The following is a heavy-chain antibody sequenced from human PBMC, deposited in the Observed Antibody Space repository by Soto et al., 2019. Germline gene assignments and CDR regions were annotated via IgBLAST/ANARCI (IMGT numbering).Heavy chain of an antibody. CDR2: IKQDGSEK. CDR1: GFTFSSYW. CDR3: ARDLDYDYIWGSYSSDAFDI. Sequence: EVQLVESGGGLVQPGGSLRLSCAASGFTFSSYWMSWVRQAPGKGLEWVANIKQDGSEKYYVDSVKGRFTISRDNAKNSLYLQMNSLRAEDTAVYYCARDLDYDYIWGSYSSDAFDIWGQGTMVTVSS. D-gene: IGHD3-16*01. V-gene: IGHV3-7*01. J-gene: IGHJ3*02.